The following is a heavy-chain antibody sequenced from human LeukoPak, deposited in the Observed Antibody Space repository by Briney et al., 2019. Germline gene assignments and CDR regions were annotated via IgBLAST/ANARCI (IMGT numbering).Heavy chain of an antibody. Sequence: GGTLRFSCAASGFTFSSHGMNWVRQAPRKGLEWVSDISSSGSTIYYADSVKGRFTISRDNAKNSLYLQMNSLRAEDMALYYCAKGGSTVRQYYFDYWGQGTLVTVSS. J-gene: IGHJ4*02. CDR2: ISSSGSTI. CDR3: AKGGSTVRQYYFDY. V-gene: IGHV3-48*04. CDR1: GFTFSSHG. D-gene: IGHD2-15*01.